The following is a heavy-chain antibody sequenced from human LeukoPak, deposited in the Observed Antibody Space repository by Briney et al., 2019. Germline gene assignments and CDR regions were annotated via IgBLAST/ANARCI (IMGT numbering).Heavy chain of an antibody. D-gene: IGHD3-16*01. V-gene: IGHV3-23*01. CDR1: GFTFSSYA. CDR2: ISGSGGST. J-gene: IGHJ5*02. Sequence: GGSLRLSCAASGFTFSSYAMSWVRQAPGKGLEWVSAISGSGGSTYYADSVKGRFTISRDNSKNTLYLQMNSLRAEDTAVYYCAKGRDNDYATNWFDPWGQGTLVTVSS. CDR3: AKGRDNDYATNWFDP.